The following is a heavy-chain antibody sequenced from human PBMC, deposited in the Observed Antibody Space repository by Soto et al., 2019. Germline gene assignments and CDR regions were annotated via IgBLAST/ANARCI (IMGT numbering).Heavy chain of an antibody. Sequence: GASVKVSCKASGYTFTTYAMHWVRQAPGQRLEWMGWINVAKGNTEYSQKFQGRVTFTRDTSATTAYMELSSLRSEDTAVYYCARVMTGRRSYYDSGSYYYDAFDIWGQGTMVTVS. CDR1: GYTFTTYA. J-gene: IGHJ3*02. CDR2: INVAKGNT. V-gene: IGHV1-3*01. CDR3: ARVMTGRRSYYDSGSYYYDAFDI. D-gene: IGHD3-10*01.